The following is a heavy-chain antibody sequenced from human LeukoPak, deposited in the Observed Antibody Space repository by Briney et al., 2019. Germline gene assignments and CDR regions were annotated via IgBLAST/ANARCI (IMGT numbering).Heavy chain of an antibody. CDR3: ARSGSYSGPYVY. CDR1: GGSISSGTYY. V-gene: IGHV4-39*07. J-gene: IGHJ4*02. CDR2: VYYSGST. D-gene: IGHD1-26*01. Sequence: SETLSLTCTVSGGSISSGTYYWGWIRQPPGKGLQWIGSVYYSGSTYYNPSLQSRVTISVDTSKNHFSLKLSSVTAADTAVYYCARSGSYSGPYVYWGQGTVVTVSS.